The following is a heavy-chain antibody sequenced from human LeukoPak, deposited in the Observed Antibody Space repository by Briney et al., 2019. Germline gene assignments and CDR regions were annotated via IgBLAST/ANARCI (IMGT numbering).Heavy chain of an antibody. D-gene: IGHD3-22*01. CDR1: GFTFGDYA. J-gene: IGHJ4*02. Sequence: PGGSLRLSCTASGFTFGDYAMSWFRQAPGKGLEWVGFIRSKAYGGTTEYAASVKGRFTISRDDSKSIAYLQMSSLKTEDTAVYYCTLAFYYYDSSGYYFDYWGQGTLVTVSS. V-gene: IGHV3-49*03. CDR3: TLAFYYYDSSGYYFDY. CDR2: IRSKAYGGTT.